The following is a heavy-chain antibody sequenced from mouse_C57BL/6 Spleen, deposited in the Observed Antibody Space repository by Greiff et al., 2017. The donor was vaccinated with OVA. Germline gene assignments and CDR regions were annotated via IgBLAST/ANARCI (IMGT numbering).Heavy chain of an antibody. D-gene: IGHD3-2*02. V-gene: IGHV1-55*01. CDR2: IYPGSGST. CDR3: AQGGGVDY. Sequence: QVQLQQPGAELVKPGASVKMSCKASGYTFTSYWITWVKQRPGQGLEWIGDIYPGSGSTNYNEKFKSKATLTVYTSSSTAYMQLSSLTSEDSAVYYCAQGGGVDYWGQGTTLTVSS. J-gene: IGHJ2*01. CDR1: GYTFTSYW.